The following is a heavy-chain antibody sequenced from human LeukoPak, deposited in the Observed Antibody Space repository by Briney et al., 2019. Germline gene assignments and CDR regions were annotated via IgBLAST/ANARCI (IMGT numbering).Heavy chain of an antibody. CDR1: GLTFSSYE. V-gene: IGHV3-21*01. CDR2: ISSSSSYI. J-gene: IGHJ4*02. Sequence: GGSLRLSCAASGLTFSSYEMNWVRQAPGKGLEWVSSISSSSSYIYYADSVKGRFTISRDNAKNSLYLQMNSLRAEDTAVYYCARAALFGVVTSFDYWGQGTLVTVSS. CDR3: ARAALFGVVTSFDY. D-gene: IGHD3-3*01.